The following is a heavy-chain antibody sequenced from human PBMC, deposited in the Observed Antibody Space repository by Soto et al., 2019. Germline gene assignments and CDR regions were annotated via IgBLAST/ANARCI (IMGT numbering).Heavy chain of an antibody. D-gene: IGHD3-22*01. CDR3: TRHYYDSSGYHYYYGMDV. CDR1: GFTFSGSA. Sequence: GESLKISCAASGFTFSGSAMHWVRQASGKGLEWVGRIRSKANSYATAYAASVKGRFTISRDDSKNTAYLQMNSLKTEDTAVYYCTRHYYDSSGYHYYYGMDVWGQGTTVTVSS. J-gene: IGHJ6*02. V-gene: IGHV3-73*01. CDR2: IRSKANSYAT.